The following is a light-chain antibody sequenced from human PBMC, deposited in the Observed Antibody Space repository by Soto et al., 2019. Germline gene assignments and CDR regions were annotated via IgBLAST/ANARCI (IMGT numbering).Light chain of an antibody. Sequence: DIQMTQSPSTLSASAGDRVTITCRASQSISDWLAWYQQKPGQAPKLLIYDASSSATGIPARFSGSGSGTEFTLTISSLQPDDFATYYCQQYNSYSPTFGQGTKVDIK. CDR2: DAS. J-gene: IGKJ1*01. V-gene: IGKV1-5*01. CDR3: QQYNSYSPT. CDR1: QSISDW.